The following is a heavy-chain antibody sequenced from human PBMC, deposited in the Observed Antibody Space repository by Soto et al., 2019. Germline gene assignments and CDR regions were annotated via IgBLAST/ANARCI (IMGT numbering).Heavy chain of an antibody. V-gene: IGHV1-69*01. J-gene: IGHJ3*02. CDR2: IIPIFGTA. D-gene: IGHD5-12*01. Sequence: QVQLVQSGAEVKKPGSSVKVSCKASGGTFSSYAINWVRQAPGQGLEWMGGIIPIFGTANYAQKFQGRVTITADESTSTAYMELSSLRSEDTAVYYCARLTPTTTRKGPAFDIWGQGTMVTVSS. CDR3: ARLTPTTTRKGPAFDI. CDR1: GGTFSSYA.